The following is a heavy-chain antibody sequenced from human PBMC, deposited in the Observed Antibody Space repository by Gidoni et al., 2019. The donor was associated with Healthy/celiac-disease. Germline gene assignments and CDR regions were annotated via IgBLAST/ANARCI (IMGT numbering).Heavy chain of an antibody. CDR3: ARPGRYDFWSGSPFGDYYYYGMDV. CDR1: GFTFSSYR. Sequence: EVQLVESGGGLVKPGGSLRLSCAASGFTFSSYRMNWFRPPPGKGLEWVSSISSSSSYIYYADSVKGRFTISRDNAKNSLYLQMNSLRAEDTAVYYCARPGRYDFWSGSPFGDYYYYGMDVWGQGTTVTVSS. D-gene: IGHD3-3*01. V-gene: IGHV3-21*01. CDR2: ISSSSSYI. J-gene: IGHJ6*02.